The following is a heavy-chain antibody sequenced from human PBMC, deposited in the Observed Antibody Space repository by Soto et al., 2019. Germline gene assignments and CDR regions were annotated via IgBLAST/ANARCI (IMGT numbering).Heavy chain of an antibody. CDR3: ARDPAPTYYYGSGSGNYYYYYMAV. D-gene: IGHD3-10*01. J-gene: IGHJ6*03. CDR2: ISAYNGNT. V-gene: IGHV1-18*01. CDR1: GYTFTSYG. Sequence: ASVKVSCKASGYTFTSYGISWVRQAPGQGLEWMGWISAYNGNTNYAQELQGRVTMTTDTSTSTAYMELRSLRSDDTAVYYCARDPAPTYYYGSGSGNYYYYYMAVWGKGTTVTV.